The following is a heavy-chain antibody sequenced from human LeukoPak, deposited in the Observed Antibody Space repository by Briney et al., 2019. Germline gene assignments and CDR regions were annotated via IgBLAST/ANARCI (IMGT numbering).Heavy chain of an antibody. V-gene: IGHV4-39*07. CDR2: ISYSGTA. CDR3: VRAEFDYDILTGYSFFDY. CDR1: GGSINTSPYY. Sequence: PSETLSLTCTVSGGSINTSPYYWGWVRQPPEKGLEWLGSISYSGTAYYNPSLRSRVTVSRDTSKNQFSLNLNSVTAADTAVYYCVRAEFDYDILTGYSFFDYWGQGTLVTVSS. J-gene: IGHJ4*02. D-gene: IGHD3-9*01.